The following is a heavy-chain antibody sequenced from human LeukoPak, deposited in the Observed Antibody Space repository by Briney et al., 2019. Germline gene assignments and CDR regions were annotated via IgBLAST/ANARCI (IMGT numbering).Heavy chain of an antibody. CDR1: GGTFSSYA. CDR3: ARTDLDCSSTSCYTSRSRWPYYYYYMDV. CDR2: IIPIFGTA. D-gene: IGHD2-2*02. V-gene: IGHV1-69*01. Sequence: SVKVSCKASGGTFSSYAISWVRQAPGQGLEWMGGIIPIFGTANYAQKFQGRVTITADESTSTAYMELSSLRSEDTAVYYCARTDLDCSSTSCYTSRSRWPYYYYYMDVWGKGTTVTVSS. J-gene: IGHJ6*03.